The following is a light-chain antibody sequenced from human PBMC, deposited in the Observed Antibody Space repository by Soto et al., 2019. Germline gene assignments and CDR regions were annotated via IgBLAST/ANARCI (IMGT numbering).Light chain of an antibody. CDR2: GAS. Sequence: EIVLTQSPGTLSLSPGERATLSCRASQSVSNNYLAWYQQKPGQAPRLLIYGASNRATGIPARFSASGSGTEFTLTISSLQSDDFGVYYCQQYNNWITFGQGTRLEI. CDR3: QQYNNWIT. V-gene: IGKV3-15*01. CDR1: QSVSNN. J-gene: IGKJ5*01.